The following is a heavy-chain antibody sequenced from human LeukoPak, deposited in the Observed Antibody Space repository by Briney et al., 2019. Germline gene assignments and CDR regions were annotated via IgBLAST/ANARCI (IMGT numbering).Heavy chain of an antibody. V-gene: IGHV3-23*01. CDR2: LSGSGYNT. D-gene: IGHD2-2*01. J-gene: IGHJ4*02. CDR3: AKDPYGTRYFDY. Sequence: GGSLRLSCAASGFTFSSHALSWVRQAPGKGLEWVSSLSGSGYNTYYADSVKGRFTITRDNSKNTVYLQMNSLRAEDTAVYYCAKDPYGTRYFDYWGQGTLVTVSS. CDR1: GFTFSSHA.